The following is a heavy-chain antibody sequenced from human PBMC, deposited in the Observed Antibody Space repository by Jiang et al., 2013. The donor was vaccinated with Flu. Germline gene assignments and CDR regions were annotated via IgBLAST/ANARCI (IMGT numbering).Heavy chain of an antibody. Sequence: GPGLVKPSETLSLTCTVSGGSISSYYWSWIRQPPGKGLEWIGYIYYSGSTNYNPSLKSRVTISVDTSKNQFSLKLSSVTAADTAVYYCARHFSYGSGSYYPWGQGTLVTVSS. CDR3: ARHFSYGSGSYYP. CDR2: IYYSGST. V-gene: IGHV4-59*08. J-gene: IGHJ5*02. D-gene: IGHD3-10*01. CDR1: GGSISSYY.